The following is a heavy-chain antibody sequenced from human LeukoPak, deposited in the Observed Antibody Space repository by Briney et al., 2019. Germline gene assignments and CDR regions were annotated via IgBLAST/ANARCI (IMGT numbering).Heavy chain of an antibody. CDR1: GFTVTDYW. CDR3: ARDGTAAGLYFDL. D-gene: IGHD6-13*01. Sequence: GGSLRLSCEVSGFTVTDYWMNWVRQAPGKGPEWVASIRQDGSEKTYVDSVKGRFTISRDNTKNSLSLQLNGLRAEDTAVYYCARDGTAAGLYFDLWGQGTLVTVSS. CDR2: IRQDGSEK. V-gene: IGHV3-7*01. J-gene: IGHJ4*01.